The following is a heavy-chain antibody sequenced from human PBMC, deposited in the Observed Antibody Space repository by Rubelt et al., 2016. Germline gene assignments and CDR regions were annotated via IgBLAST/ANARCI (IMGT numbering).Heavy chain of an antibody. J-gene: IGHJ4*02. D-gene: IGHD6-19*01. CDR1: GYTFTSYY. Sequence: QVQLVQSGAEVKKPGASVKVSCKASGYTFTSYYMHWVRQAPGQGLEWMGWINPNSCGTNYAQKFQGRVNMTRDTSISTAYMELSRLRSDDTAVYYCARDLYKGPRWLVAYWGQGTLVTVSS. CDR2: INPNSCGT. CDR3: ARDLYKGPRWLVAY. V-gene: IGHV1-2*02.